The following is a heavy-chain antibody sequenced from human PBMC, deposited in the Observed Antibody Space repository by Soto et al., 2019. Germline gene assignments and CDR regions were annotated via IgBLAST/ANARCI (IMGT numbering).Heavy chain of an antibody. D-gene: IGHD2-2*01. CDR2: INHSGST. V-gene: IGHV4-34*01. CDR1: GGSFSGYY. J-gene: IGHJ5*02. CDR3: ARGYHTMPRLRWFDP. Sequence: QVQLQQWGAGLLKPSETLSLTCAVYGGSFSGYYWSWIRQPPGKGLEWIGEINHSGSTNYNPSLKSRVTISVDTSKNQFSLKLSSVTAADTAVYYCARGYHTMPRLRWFDPWGQGTLVTVSS.